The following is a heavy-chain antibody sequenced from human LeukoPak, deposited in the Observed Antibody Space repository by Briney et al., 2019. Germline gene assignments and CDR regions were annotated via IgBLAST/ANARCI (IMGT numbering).Heavy chain of an antibody. Sequence: SQTLSLTCTVSGGSISSGSYYWSWIRQPAGKGLEWIGRIYTSGSTNYNPSLKSRVTISVDTSKNQFSLKLSSVTAADTAVYYCARGVAPSIAAAGTILSFDYWGQGTLVTVPS. CDR2: IYTSGST. CDR3: ARGVAPSIAAAGTILSFDY. CDR1: GGSISSGSYY. D-gene: IGHD6-13*01. V-gene: IGHV4-61*02. J-gene: IGHJ4*02.